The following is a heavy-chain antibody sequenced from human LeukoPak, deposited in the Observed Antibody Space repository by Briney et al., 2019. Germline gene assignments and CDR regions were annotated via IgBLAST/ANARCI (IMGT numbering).Heavy chain of an antibody. CDR2: INPNSGGT. CDR3: AKNMGYGNYWYFDL. J-gene: IGHJ2*01. D-gene: IGHD4-17*01. Sequence: ASVKVSCKASGYTFIDYYIHWVRQAPGEGLEWMGWINPNSGGTNYAQKFQGRVTMTRDTSISTAYMDLSRLNSDDTAVYYCAKNMGYGNYWYFDLWGRGTLVTVSS. V-gene: IGHV1-2*02. CDR1: GYTFIDYY.